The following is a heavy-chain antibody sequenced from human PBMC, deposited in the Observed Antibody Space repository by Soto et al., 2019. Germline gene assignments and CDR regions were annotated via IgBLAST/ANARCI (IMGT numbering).Heavy chain of an antibody. V-gene: IGHV3-30-3*01. CDR1: RFSFSTYP. J-gene: IGHJ4*02. Sequence: FLRLSCADSRFSFSTYPIHWVRQGPGKGMGWNGVISYYGSKKYYAAPVKGRFTISRDNPENTLFLQMSSLRAADTRIYFCARDEAAPGNWKLDYGGQGTLFTAPS. D-gene: IGHD6-13*01. CDR2: ISYYGSKK. CDR3: ARDEAAPGNWKLDY.